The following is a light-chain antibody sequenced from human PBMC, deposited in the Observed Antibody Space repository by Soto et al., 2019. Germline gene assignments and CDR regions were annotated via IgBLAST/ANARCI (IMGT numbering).Light chain of an antibody. J-gene: IGKJ2*01. CDR2: WAS. CDR3: QQYYSTPWT. CDR1: QSVLYSSNNKNY. Sequence: DIVMTQSPDSLAVSLGERATINCKSSQSVLYSSNNKNYLAWYQQKPGQPPKLLIYWASTRESGVPDRFSGSGSGTDFTLTISSLQAEDVAVYYGQQYYSTPWTFGQGTKLEIK. V-gene: IGKV4-1*01.